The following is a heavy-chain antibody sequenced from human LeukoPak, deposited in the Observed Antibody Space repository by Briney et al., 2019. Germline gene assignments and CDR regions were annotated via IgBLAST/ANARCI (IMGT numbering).Heavy chain of an antibody. CDR2: ISSSGSTI. CDR3: AREGLDSSGSKGVDY. Sequence: GGSLRPSCAASGFTFSSYEMNWVRQAPGKGLEWASYISSSGSTIYYADSVKGRFTISRDNAKNSLYLQMNSLRAEDTAVYYCAREGLDSSGSKGVDYWGQGTLVTVSS. J-gene: IGHJ4*02. CDR1: GFTFSSYE. D-gene: IGHD3-22*01. V-gene: IGHV3-48*03.